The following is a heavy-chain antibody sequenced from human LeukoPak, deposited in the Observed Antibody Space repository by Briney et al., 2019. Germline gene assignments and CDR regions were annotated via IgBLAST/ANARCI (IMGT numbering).Heavy chain of an antibody. CDR1: GFTFSSYA. J-gene: IGHJ4*02. V-gene: IGHV3-23*01. CDR2: VGDNTDT. Sequence: TGGSLRLSCAASGFTFSSYAFSWVRRAPGKGLEWVSIVGDNTDTHYADSVKGRFTISRDNSNNALYLQMNSLRAEDTATYFWAKSSGKSFPSSRVFDFWGQGTLVTVSS. CDR3: AKSSGKSFPSSRVFDF. D-gene: IGHD6-13*01.